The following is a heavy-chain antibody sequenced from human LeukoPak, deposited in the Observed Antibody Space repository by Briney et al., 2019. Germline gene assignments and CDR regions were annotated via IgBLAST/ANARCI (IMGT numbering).Heavy chain of an antibody. CDR3: ARQNFYRYCRSTSCYRPYYYYYMDV. CDR1: GGSFSGYY. J-gene: IGHJ6*03. Sequence: PSETLSLTCAVYGGSFSGYYWSWLRQPPGKGLEWIGEINHSGSTNYNPSLKSRVTVSVDTSRNQFSLKLSSVTAADTTVYYCARQNFYRYCRSTSCYRPYYYYYMDVWGKGTTVTISS. D-gene: IGHD2-2*01. CDR2: INHSGST. V-gene: IGHV4-34*01.